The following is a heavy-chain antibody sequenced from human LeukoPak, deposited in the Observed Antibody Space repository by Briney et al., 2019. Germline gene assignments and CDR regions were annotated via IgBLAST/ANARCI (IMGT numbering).Heavy chain of an antibody. CDR1: GFTFYSYA. J-gene: IGHJ4*02. V-gene: IGHV3-23*01. D-gene: IGHD6-6*01. CDR2: ISGSGGST. CDR3: AKETAEYSSTPFDY. Sequence: PGGSLRLSCAASGFTFYSYAMTWVRQAPGKGLEWVSGISGSGGSTYHADSVKGRFTTSRDNSKNTLYLQMNSLRAEDTAVYYCAKETAEYSSTPFDYWGQGTLVTVSS.